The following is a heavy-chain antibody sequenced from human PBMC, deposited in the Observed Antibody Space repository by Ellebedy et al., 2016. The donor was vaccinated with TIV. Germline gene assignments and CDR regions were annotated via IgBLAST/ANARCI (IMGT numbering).Heavy chain of an antibody. V-gene: IGHV3-23*01. J-gene: IGHJ6*02. CDR2: ISGSGGST. CDR3: AKTSVDKGNHYYNGMDV. Sequence: GGSLRLSCAASGFTFSSYAMSWVRQAPGKGLEWVSAISGSGGSTYYADSVKGRFTISRDNSKNTLDLQMNSLRAEDTAVYYCAKTSVDKGNHYYNGMDVWGQGTTDTVSS. CDR1: GFTFSSYA. D-gene: IGHD5-12*01.